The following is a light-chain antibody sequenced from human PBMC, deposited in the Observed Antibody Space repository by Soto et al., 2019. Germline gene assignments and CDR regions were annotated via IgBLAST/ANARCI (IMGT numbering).Light chain of an antibody. CDR1: QSVSSNY. V-gene: IGKV3-20*01. J-gene: IGKJ2*01. Sequence: EMVLTQSPGTLSLSPGERATLSCRASQSVSSNYLAWYQQKLGQAPRLLIYGASSRATGIPDRFSGSGSGTVFTLTISRLEPEDFAVYYCQQYGTSPRYTFGQGTKLEIK. CDR3: QQYGTSPRYT. CDR2: GAS.